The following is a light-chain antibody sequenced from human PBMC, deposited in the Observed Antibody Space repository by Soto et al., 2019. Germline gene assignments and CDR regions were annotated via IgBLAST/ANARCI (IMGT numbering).Light chain of an antibody. CDR3: QLYGSSPPTWT. J-gene: IGKJ1*01. CDR1: HSVANN. V-gene: IGKV3-15*01. Sequence: EIVLTQSPATLSVSPGERATLSCRASHSVANNLVWYQQKPGQAPRLLIYGASTRATGIPARFSGSGSGTEFTLTISSLQSEDFAVYYCQLYGSSPPTWTFGQGTKVEFK. CDR2: GAS.